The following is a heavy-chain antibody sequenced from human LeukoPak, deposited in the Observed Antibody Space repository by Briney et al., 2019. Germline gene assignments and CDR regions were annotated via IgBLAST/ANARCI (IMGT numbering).Heavy chain of an antibody. Sequence: PGGSLRLSCAASGFTLSSYGMHWVRQAPGKGLEWVAFIRYDGSNKYYADSVKGRFTISRDNSKNTLYLQMNSLRAEDTAVYYCAREVFIWFGNYDYYYMDVWGKGTTVTVSS. CDR1: GFTLSSYG. J-gene: IGHJ6*03. CDR2: IRYDGSNK. CDR3: AREVFIWFGNYDYYYMDV. V-gene: IGHV3-30*02. D-gene: IGHD3-10*01.